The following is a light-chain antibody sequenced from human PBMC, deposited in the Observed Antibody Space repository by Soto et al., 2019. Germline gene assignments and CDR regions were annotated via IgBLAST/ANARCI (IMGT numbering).Light chain of an antibody. CDR1: QAVSTW. CDR3: QQPNSFPRT. CDR2: AAS. V-gene: IGKV1-12*01. J-gene: IGKJ4*01. Sequence: DIRMTQSPSFVSASVGDRVTITCQASQAVSTWLAWYQQKPGDAPKLLTYAASTLQSGVPSRFSGSGSGTDFTLTIRSLQPEDFATYYCQQPNSFPRTFGGGTKVDIK.